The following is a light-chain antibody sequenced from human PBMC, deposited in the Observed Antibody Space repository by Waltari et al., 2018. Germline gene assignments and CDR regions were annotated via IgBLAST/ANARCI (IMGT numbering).Light chain of an antibody. V-gene: IGKV3-15*01. CDR2: GAS. CDR3: QQYDNWLGT. Sequence: EIVMTHSPATLPVFPGARPTLSCRASQSIRSNLAWYQHKPGQAPRLLIYGASTRATGIPARFSGSGSGTEFTLTISSLQSEDFAVYFCQQYDNWLGTFGQGTKVEIK. J-gene: IGKJ1*01. CDR1: QSIRSN.